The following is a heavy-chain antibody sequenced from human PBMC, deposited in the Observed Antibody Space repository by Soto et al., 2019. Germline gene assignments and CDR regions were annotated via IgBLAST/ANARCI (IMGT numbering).Heavy chain of an antibody. D-gene: IGHD2-15*01. V-gene: IGHV4-59*08. CDR2: IYYSGST. J-gene: IGHJ4*02. CDR3: ARHTPAISISDH. CDR1: GGSIIRYY. Sequence: SETLSLTCTVSGGSIIRYYWSWILQPPGKGLEWIGYIYYSGSTNYNPSLKSRVTISVDTSKNQFSLKLSSVTAADTAVYYCARHTPAISISDHWGQGTLVTVSS.